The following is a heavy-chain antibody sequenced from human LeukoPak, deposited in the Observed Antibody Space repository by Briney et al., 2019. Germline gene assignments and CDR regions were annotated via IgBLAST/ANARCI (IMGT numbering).Heavy chain of an antibody. CDR3: ARESRGYDILTGKYHRGYYSYYMDV. J-gene: IGHJ6*03. CDR1: GFTFSSYW. Sequence: GGSLRLSCAASGFTFSSYWMSWVRQAPGKGLEWVAHIKQDVGEKYYVGSVKGRFTISRDNAKNSLYLQMNSLRVEDTAVYYCARESRGYDILTGKYHRGYYSYYMDVWGKGTTVIVSS. V-gene: IGHV3-7*01. D-gene: IGHD3-9*01. CDR2: IKQDVGEK.